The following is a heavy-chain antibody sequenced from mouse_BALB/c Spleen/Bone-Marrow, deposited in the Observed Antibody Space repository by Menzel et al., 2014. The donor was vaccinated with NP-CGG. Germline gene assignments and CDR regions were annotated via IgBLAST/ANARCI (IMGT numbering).Heavy chain of an antibody. CDR2: IWAGGST. Sequence: VQLKESGPGLVAPSQSLSITCTVSGFSLTSYGVHWVRQPPGKGLEWLGLIWAGGSTNYNSALMSRLSISKDNSKSQVFLKMNSLQTDDTAMYYCARKDYGSRGGYFDVWGAGTTVTVSS. CDR1: GFSLTSYG. CDR3: ARKDYGSRGGYFDV. V-gene: IGHV2-9*02. J-gene: IGHJ1*01. D-gene: IGHD1-1*01.